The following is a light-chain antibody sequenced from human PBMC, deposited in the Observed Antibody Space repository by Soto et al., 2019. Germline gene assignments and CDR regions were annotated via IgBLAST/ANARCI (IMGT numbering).Light chain of an antibody. Sequence: QSALTQPASVSGSPGQSITISCTGTSSDVGGYNYVSWYQQHPGKAPKLMIYDVSNRPSGVSNRFSGSKSGNTASLTISGIKDEDEADYYCSSYTSSSPLVVFGGGTKVTVL. CDR1: SSDVGGYNY. J-gene: IGLJ2*01. CDR3: SSYTSSSPLVV. V-gene: IGLV2-14*01. CDR2: DVS.